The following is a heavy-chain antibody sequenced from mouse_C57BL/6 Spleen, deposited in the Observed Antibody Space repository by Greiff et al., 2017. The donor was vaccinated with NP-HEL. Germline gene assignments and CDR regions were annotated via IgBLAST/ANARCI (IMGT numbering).Heavy chain of an antibody. V-gene: IGHV14-4*01. J-gene: IGHJ3*01. Sequence: EVQLQQSGAELVRPGASVKLSCTASGFNIKDDYMHWVKQRPEQGLEWIGWIDPENGDTEYASKFQGKATITADTSSNTAYLHRSSLTYEDTAVYYCTTCYDGAWFAYWGQGTLVTVSA. D-gene: IGHD2-12*01. CDR3: TTCYDGAWFAY. CDR1: GFNIKDDY. CDR2: IDPENGDT.